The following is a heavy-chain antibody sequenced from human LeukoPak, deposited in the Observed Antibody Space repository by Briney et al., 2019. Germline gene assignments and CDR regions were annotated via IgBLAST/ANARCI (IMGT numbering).Heavy chain of an antibody. CDR3: ASSKQYLED. CDR1: GVTLSSYS. CDR2: ISITTSPQ. Sequence: GGSLRLSCAGSGVTLSSYSMNWVRQAPGQGLQWVSYISITTSPQYYAHSVKGRFTISRDNAKNSAYLQMNSLRDEDTAMFYCASSKQYLEDWGQGTLVTVSS. V-gene: IGHV3-48*02. J-gene: IGHJ4*02. D-gene: IGHD1/OR15-1a*01.